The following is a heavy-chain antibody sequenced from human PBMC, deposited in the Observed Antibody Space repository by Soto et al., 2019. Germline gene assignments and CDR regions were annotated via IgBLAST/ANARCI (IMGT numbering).Heavy chain of an antibody. V-gene: IGHV1-69*01. Sequence: QVQLVQSGAEVKKPGSSVKVSCKASGGTFSSYAISWVRQAPGQGLEWRGGIIPIFGTANYAQKFQGRVTITADESTSTAYVERSSLRSEDTDVYYCARGRGVDSSSWYYLYYFDYWGQGTLVTVSS. D-gene: IGHD6-13*01. CDR2: IIPIFGTA. CDR1: GGTFSSYA. J-gene: IGHJ4*02. CDR3: ARGRGVDSSSWYYLYYFDY.